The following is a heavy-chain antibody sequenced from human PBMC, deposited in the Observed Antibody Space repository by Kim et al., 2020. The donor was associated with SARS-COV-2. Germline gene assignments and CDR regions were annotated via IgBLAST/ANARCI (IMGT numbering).Heavy chain of an antibody. J-gene: IGHJ3*01. CDR3: ARDPGTHIADAAF. CDR2: IYHLGGT. V-gene: IGHV4-4*02. Sequence: SETLSLTCLVSGGSLTSESCCCWFRRSPRGGLQWRGYIYHLGGTTFNQSPNNRVTISMDNPNNHFSLRLDSTTAAATTVYYCARDPGTHIADAAF. CDR1: GGSLTSESC. D-gene: IGHD6-13*01.